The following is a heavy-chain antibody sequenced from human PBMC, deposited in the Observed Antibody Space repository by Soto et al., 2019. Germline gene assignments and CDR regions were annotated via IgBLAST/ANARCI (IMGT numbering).Heavy chain of an antibody. J-gene: IGHJ4*02. CDR1: GYTFTGYA. CDR3: AIAVAVAADFDY. Sequence: QVQLVQSGAEEKKPGASVKVSCKASGYTFTGYAMHWGRQATGQRLEWMGWINAGNGNTKYSPKFQGGANITRDTSASTAYMELSSLRSEDTAVYYCAIAVAVAADFDYWGQGTLVTVSS. D-gene: IGHD6-19*01. V-gene: IGHV1-3*05. CDR2: INAGNGNT.